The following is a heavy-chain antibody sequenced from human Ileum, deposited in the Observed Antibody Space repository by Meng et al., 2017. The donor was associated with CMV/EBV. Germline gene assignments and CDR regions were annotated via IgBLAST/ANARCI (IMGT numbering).Heavy chain of an antibody. CDR2: IIPIFGTP. V-gene: IGHV1-69*05. D-gene: IGHD3-10*01. J-gene: IGHJ6*02. CDR3: AGSYYYYAMDV. CDR1: GGTFSSYA. Sequence: SVKVSCKASGGTFSSYAISWVRQAPAQGLESMGVIIPIFGTPNYPQKFQGRVTITTDESTSTAYMELSRLRSEDTAVYYCAGSYYYYAMDVWGQGTTVTRLL.